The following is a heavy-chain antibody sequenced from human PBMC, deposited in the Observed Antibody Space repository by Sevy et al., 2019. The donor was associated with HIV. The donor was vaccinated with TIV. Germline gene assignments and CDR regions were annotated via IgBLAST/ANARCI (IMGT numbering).Heavy chain of an antibody. Sequence: SGPTLVKPTQTLTLTCTFSGFSLSTSGVGVGWIRQPPGKALEWLALIYWDDDKRYSPSLKSRLTITKDTSKNQVVLTMTNMDPVDTATYYCASDHSSSWPGSVSYYFDYWGQGTLVTVSS. CDR2: IYWDDDK. CDR1: GFSLSTSGVG. CDR3: ASDHSSSWPGSVSYYFDY. J-gene: IGHJ4*02. D-gene: IGHD6-13*01. V-gene: IGHV2-5*02.